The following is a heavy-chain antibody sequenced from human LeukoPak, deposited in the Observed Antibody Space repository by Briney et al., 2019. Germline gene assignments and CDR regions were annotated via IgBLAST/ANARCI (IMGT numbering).Heavy chain of an antibody. CDR2: INSDGSST. Sequence: PGGSLRLSCAASGFTFSSYWMHWVRQAPGKGLVWVSRINSDGSSTSYADSVKGRFTISRDNAKNTLYLQMNSLRAEDTAVYYCARAPYSSSWYGIHNDYWGQGTLVTVSS. V-gene: IGHV3-74*01. D-gene: IGHD6-13*01. CDR3: ARAPYSSSWYGIHNDY. J-gene: IGHJ4*02. CDR1: GFTFSSYW.